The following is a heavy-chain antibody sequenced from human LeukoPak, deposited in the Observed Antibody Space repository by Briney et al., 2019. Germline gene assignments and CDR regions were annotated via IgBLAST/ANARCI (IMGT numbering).Heavy chain of an antibody. CDR3: ARARGTVAIDY. Sequence: PSETLSLTCAVDGESFSGYYWTWIRQPPGKGLEWIGEINDSGSTNNNPSLKSRVTLSVDTSKNQFSLKMRSVTAADTAVYYCARARGTVAIDYWGQGTLVTVSS. D-gene: IGHD5-12*01. J-gene: IGHJ4*02. V-gene: IGHV4-34*01. CDR2: INDSGST. CDR1: GESFSGYY.